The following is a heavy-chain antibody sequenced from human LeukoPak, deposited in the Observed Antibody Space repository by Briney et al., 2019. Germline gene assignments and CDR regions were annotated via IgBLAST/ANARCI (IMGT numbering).Heavy chain of an antibody. CDR1: GFTFSSYA. CDR3: AKALYCSGGSCYPNYYYYMDV. J-gene: IGHJ6*03. Sequence: PGGSLRLPCAASGFTFSSYAMSWVRQAPGKGLEWVSAISGSGGSTYYADSVKGRFTISRDNSKNTLYLQMNSLRAEDTAVYYCAKALYCSGGSCYPNYYYYMDVWGKGTTVTVSS. CDR2: ISGSGGST. V-gene: IGHV3-23*01. D-gene: IGHD2-15*01.